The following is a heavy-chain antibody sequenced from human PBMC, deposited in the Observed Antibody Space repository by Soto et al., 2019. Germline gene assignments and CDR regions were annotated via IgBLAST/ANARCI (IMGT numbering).Heavy chain of an antibody. V-gene: IGHV4-30-2*01. J-gene: IGHJ4*02. CDR2: IYHSGST. D-gene: IGHD3-22*01. CDR1: GGSISSGGYS. CDR3: ASVKDSSGYYYVGYSFDY. Sequence: PSETLSLTCAVSGGSISSGGYSWSWIRQPPGKGLEWIGYIYHSGSTYYNPSLKSRVTISVDRSKNQFSLKLSSVTAADTAVYYCASVKDSSGYYYVGYSFDYWGQGTRVSVSS.